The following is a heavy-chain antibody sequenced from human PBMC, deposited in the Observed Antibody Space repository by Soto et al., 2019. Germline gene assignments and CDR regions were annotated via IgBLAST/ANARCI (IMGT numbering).Heavy chain of an antibody. CDR2: TYYRSKWYN. J-gene: IGHJ5*02. CDR3: ARESLNDYGDYLVSNWSDP. Sequence: SQTLSLTCAISGDSVSSNSAAWNWIRQSPSRGLEWLGRTYYRSKWYNDYAVSVKSRITINPDTSKNQFSLQLNSVTPEDTAVYYCARESLNDYGDYLVSNWSDPWGQGTLVTVSS. V-gene: IGHV6-1*01. D-gene: IGHD4-17*01. CDR1: GDSVSSNSAA.